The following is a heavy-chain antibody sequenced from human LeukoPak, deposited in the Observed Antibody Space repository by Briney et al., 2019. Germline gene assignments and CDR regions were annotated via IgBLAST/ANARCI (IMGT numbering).Heavy chain of an antibody. J-gene: IGHJ5*02. V-gene: IGHV4-30-4*08. CDR3: AREAPRSLNGFDP. Sequence: PSQTLSLTCTVSGGSISSGDYYWSWIRQPPGKGLEWIGYIYYSGSTYYNPSLKSRVTISVDTSKNQFSLKLSSVTAADTAVYYCAREAPRSLNGFDPWAREPWSPSPQ. CDR2: IYYSGST. D-gene: IGHD2-8*01. CDR1: GGSISSGDYY.